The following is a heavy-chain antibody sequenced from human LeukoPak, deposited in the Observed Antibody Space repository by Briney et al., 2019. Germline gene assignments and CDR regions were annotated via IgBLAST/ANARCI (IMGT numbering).Heavy chain of an antibody. CDR1: GFTFSNYG. Sequence: GGSLRLSCAASGFTFSNYGMHWVRQAPGKGLEWVAFIRYDGNNKYYADSVKGRFTISRDNSKNTLYLQMNSLRAEDTAVYYCARGGYSINSLDYWGPGTLVTVSS. CDR3: ARGGYSINSLDY. V-gene: IGHV3-30*02. J-gene: IGHJ4*02. CDR2: IRYDGNNK. D-gene: IGHD6-25*01.